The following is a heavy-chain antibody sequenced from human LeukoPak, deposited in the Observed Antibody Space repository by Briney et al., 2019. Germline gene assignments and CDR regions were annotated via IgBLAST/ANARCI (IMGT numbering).Heavy chain of an antibody. CDR3: ASRVDCGGDCYGAFDI. J-gene: IGHJ3*02. CDR2: ISSSSSYI. V-gene: IGHV3-21*01. D-gene: IGHD2-21*01. CDR1: GFTFSSYS. Sequence: KTGGSLRLSCAASGFTFSSYSMNWVRQAPGKGLEWVSSISSSSSYIYYADSVKGRFTISRDNAKNSLYLQMNSLRAEDTAVYYCASRVDCGGDCYGAFDIWGQGTMVTVSS.